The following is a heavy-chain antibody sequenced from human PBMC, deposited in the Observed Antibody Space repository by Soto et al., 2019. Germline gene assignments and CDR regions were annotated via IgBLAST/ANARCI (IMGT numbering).Heavy chain of an antibody. CDR2: IIPIPGTA. Sequence: QVQLVQSGAEVKKPGSSVKVSCKASGGTFGSYAISWVRQAPGQGLEWMGGIIPIPGTANYAQKFQGRVTIAADESTSTAYKEPRSLKSGDPAVELRARSPGWRSSFEIHFYLFFGMGGWGQGTTVTVSS. D-gene: IGHD2-2*01. J-gene: IGHJ6*02. CDR1: GGTFGSYA. V-gene: IGHV1-69*01. CDR3: ARSPGWRSSFEIHFYLFFGMGG.